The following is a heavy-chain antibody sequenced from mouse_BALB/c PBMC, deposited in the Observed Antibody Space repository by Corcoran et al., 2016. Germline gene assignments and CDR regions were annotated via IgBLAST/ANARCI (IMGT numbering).Heavy chain of an antibody. Sequence: EVQLQQSGAELVKPGASVKLSCTASGFNIKDTYMHWVKQRPEQGLEWIGRIDPANGTTKYDPKFQGKATITADTSSNTAYLQLSSRTSEDTAVDYCARYYGSSPYAMDYWGQGTSVTVSA. J-gene: IGHJ4*01. CDR3: ARYYGSSPYAMDY. CDR1: GFNIKDTY. D-gene: IGHD1-1*01. CDR2: IDPANGTT. V-gene: IGHV14-3*02.